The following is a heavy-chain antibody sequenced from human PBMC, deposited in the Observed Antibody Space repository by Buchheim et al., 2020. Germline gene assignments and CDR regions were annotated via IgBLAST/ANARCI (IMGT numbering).Heavy chain of an antibody. CDR2: INHSGST. CDR1: GGSFSGYY. D-gene: IGHD2-15*01. CDR3: ARDSPDCSGGSCFDY. Sequence: QVQLQQWGAGLLKPSETLSLTCAVYGGSFSGYYWSWIRQPPGKGLEWIGEINHSGSTNYNPSLKSRVTISVDTSQNQFSLKLSSVTAADTAVYYCARDSPDCSGGSCFDYWGQGTL. V-gene: IGHV4-34*01. J-gene: IGHJ4*02.